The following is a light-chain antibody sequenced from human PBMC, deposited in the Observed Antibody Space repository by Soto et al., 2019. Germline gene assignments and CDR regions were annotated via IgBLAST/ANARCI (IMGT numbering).Light chain of an antibody. CDR3: QKYNSAPWT. Sequence: DIQMTQSPSSLSASVGDRVTITCRASHAISNFLAWYQQKPGKVPKLLIYTASTLQSGVPSRFSGSRSGTDFTLTISSLQPEDVATYYWQKYNSAPWTFGQGTKVEIK. V-gene: IGKV1-27*01. J-gene: IGKJ1*01. CDR2: TAS. CDR1: HAISNF.